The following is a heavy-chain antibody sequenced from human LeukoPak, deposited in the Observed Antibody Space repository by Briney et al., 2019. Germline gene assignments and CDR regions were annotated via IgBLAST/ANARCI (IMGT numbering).Heavy chain of an antibody. J-gene: IGHJ4*02. Sequence: GGSLRLSCAASGSTFNTYTMNWVRQSPGKGLEWVSSISSSSSYIYYADSVKGRFTISRDNAKNSLYLQMSSLRAEDTAVYYCARNGYYDSSGYLDYWGQGTLVTVSS. CDR3: ARNGYYDSSGYLDY. D-gene: IGHD3-22*01. CDR1: GSTFNTYT. V-gene: IGHV3-21*01. CDR2: ISSSSSYI.